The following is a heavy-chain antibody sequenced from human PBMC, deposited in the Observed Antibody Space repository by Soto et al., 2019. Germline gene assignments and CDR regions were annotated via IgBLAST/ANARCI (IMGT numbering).Heavy chain of an antibody. CDR1: GFSFSSYG. V-gene: IGHV3-33*01. CDR2: IWYDGSNK. J-gene: IGHJ6*02. Sequence: GGSLRLACAAAGFSFSSYGMHWVLQAPGNGLEWVAVIWYDGSNKYYADSVKGKFTISRDNSKNTLYLQMNSLRAEDTDVYYCETVYSYGYYYYYGMDVWGQGTTVTVSS. CDR3: ETVYSYGYYYYYGMDV. D-gene: IGHD5-18*01.